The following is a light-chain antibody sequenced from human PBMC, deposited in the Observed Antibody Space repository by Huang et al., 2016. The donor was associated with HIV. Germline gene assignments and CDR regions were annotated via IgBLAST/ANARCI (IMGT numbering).Light chain of an antibody. Sequence: EIVMTQSPATLSVSPGERATLSCRASQSFKSNLAWYKQNTGQAPRLLIYSASTRATGIPARFSGSGSGTEFTLTISSLQSEDCAVYYCQQYNDWPPWTFGQGTKVEIK. V-gene: IGKV3-15*01. J-gene: IGKJ1*01. CDR2: SAS. CDR3: QQYNDWPPWT. CDR1: QSFKSN.